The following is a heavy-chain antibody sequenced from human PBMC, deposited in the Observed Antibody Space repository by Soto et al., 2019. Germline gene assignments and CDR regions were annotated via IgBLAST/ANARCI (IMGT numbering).Heavy chain of an antibody. J-gene: IGHJ6*02. Sequence: GGSLRLSCAASGFTFSSYAMHWVRHAPGKGLEYVSAITSNGGNTDYASSVKGRFTISRDNSKNTLYLQMGSLRAEDMAVYYCARRIPFGYGMDVWGQGTTVTVSS. CDR1: GFTFSSYA. CDR3: ARRIPFGYGMDV. D-gene: IGHD2-21*01. V-gene: IGHV3-64*01. CDR2: ITSNGGNT.